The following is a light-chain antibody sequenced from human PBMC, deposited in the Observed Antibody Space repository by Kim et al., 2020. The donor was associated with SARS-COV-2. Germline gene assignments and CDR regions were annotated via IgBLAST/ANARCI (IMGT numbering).Light chain of an antibody. J-gene: IGLJ3*02. V-gene: IGLV7-46*01. CDR1: TGPVTSSHF. Sequence: PGETVTLPCSSSTGPVTSSHFPSWFQQRPGQAPRTLISDTTNTHSWTPARFSGSLLGDKAALTLSGAQPEDEADYYCLLSYSGVWVFGGGTQLTVL. CDR2: DTT. CDR3: LLSYSGVWV.